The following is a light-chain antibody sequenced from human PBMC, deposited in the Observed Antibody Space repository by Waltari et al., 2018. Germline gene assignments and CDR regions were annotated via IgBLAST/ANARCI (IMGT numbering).Light chain of an antibody. CDR3: CSYVSNTYV. CDR2: EGT. CDR1: TTDSWTYNL. J-gene: IGLJ1*01. Sequence: QSALTQPASVSGSPGQSITISCTGTTTDSWTYNLVSWYQQHPGKAPKLIIFEGTKRPSGVSNRFFASKSGNTVSLTISGLQADDEADYHCCSYVSNTYVFGTGTKVTVL. V-gene: IGLV2-23*01.